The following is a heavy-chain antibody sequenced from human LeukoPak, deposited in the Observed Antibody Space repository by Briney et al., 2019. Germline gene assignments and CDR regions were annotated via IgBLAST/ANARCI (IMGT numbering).Heavy chain of an antibody. CDR1: GYTFTSYY. CDR2: INPSGGST. Sequence: ASVKVSCTASGYTFTSYYMHWVRQAPGQGLEWMGIINPSGGSTSYAQKFQGRVTMTRDTSTSTVYMELSSLRSEDTAVYYCARDSVQTYYGSGSNFDYWGQGTLVTVSS. V-gene: IGHV1-46*01. D-gene: IGHD3-10*01. J-gene: IGHJ4*02. CDR3: ARDSVQTYYGSGSNFDY.